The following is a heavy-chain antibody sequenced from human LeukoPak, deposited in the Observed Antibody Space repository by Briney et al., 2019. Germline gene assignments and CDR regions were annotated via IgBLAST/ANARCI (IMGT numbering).Heavy chain of an antibody. CDR3: ARAFYCSGGSCYRGWFDP. V-gene: IGHV4-34*01. D-gene: IGHD2-15*01. CDR2: INHSGST. CDR1: GVSFSGYY. Sequence: PSETLSLTCAVYGVSFSGYYWSWIRQPPGKGLEWIGEINHSGSTNYNPSLKSRVTISVDTSKNQFSLKLSSVTAADTAVYYCARAFYCSGGSCYRGWFDPWGQGTLVTVSS. J-gene: IGHJ5*02.